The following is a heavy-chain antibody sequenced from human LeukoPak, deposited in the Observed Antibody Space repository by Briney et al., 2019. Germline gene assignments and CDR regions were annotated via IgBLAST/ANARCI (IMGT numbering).Heavy chain of an antibody. D-gene: IGHD1-26*01. V-gene: IGHV4-59*01. CDR1: GGSISSYY. CDR2: IYYSGST. CDR3: ARVSFKLYFDY. Sequence: RTSETLSLTCTVSGGSISSYYWSWIRQPPGKGLEWIGYIYYSGSTDYNPSLKSRVTISLDTSKNQFSLKLSSVTAADTAVYYCARVSFKLYFDYWGQGTLVTVSS. J-gene: IGHJ4*02.